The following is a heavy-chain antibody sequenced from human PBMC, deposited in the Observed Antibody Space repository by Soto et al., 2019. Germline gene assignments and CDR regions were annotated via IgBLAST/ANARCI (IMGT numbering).Heavy chain of an antibody. D-gene: IGHD3-22*01. CDR1: GFTFSSYA. V-gene: IGHV3-23*01. CDR2: ISGSGGST. Sequence: EVQLLESGGGLVQPGGSLRLSCAASGFTFSSYAMSWVRQAPGKGLEWVSAISGSGGSTYYADSMKGRFTISRDNSKNTLYLQMNSLRAEDTAVYCCAKEDERITMIVVVTPAFGYWGQGTLVTVSS. CDR3: AKEDERITMIVVVTPAFGY. J-gene: IGHJ4*02.